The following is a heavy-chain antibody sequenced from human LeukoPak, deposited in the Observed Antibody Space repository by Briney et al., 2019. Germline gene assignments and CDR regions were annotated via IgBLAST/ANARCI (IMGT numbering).Heavy chain of an antibody. Sequence: GGSLRLSCAASGFTFITYTMAWVRQAPGGGLEWVSGISGHGGPYYADSVRGRFAISRDNSKNALYLQMNSLRAEDTAVYYCAKALPGIAVAGAPDYWGQGTLVTVSS. V-gene: IGHV3-23*01. J-gene: IGHJ4*02. CDR3: AKALPGIAVAGAPDY. D-gene: IGHD6-19*01. CDR2: ISGHGGP. CDR1: GFTFITYT.